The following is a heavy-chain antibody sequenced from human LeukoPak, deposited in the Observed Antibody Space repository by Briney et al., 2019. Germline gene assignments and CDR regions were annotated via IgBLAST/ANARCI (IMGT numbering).Heavy chain of an antibody. CDR1: GFTFSSYW. CDR2: INSDGSST. V-gene: IGHV3-74*01. CDR3: ARVDRFGYYYYGMDV. D-gene: IGHD3-10*01. J-gene: IGHJ6*02. Sequence: PGGSLRLSCAASGFTFSSYWMHWVRQAPGKGLVWVSRINSDGSSTSYADSVKGRFTISRDNAKNTLYLQMNSLRAEDTAVYYCARVDRFGYYYYGMDVWGQGTTVTVSS.